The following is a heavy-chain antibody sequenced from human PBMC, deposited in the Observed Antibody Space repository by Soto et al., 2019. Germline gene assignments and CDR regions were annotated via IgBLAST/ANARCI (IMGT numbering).Heavy chain of an antibody. J-gene: IGHJ6*02. V-gene: IGHV3-21*01. CDR2: ISSSSSYI. D-gene: IGHD3-3*01. Sequence: GGSLRLSCAASGFTFSSYSMNWVRQAPGKGLEWVSSISSSSSYIYYADSVKGRFTISRDNAKNSLYLQMNSLRAEDTAVYYCARLISGYTIFGVVIGGMDVWGQGATVTVSS. CDR1: GFTFSSYS. CDR3: ARLISGYTIFGVVIGGMDV.